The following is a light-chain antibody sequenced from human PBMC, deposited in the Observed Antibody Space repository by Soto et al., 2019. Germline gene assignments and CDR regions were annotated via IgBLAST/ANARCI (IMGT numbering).Light chain of an antibody. Sequence: QSALTQPASVSGSPGPSITISCTGTSSDVGGYNYVSWYHQHPGKAPKLMIYDVSNRPSGVSNRFSGSKSVNTASLTISGLQAEDEADYYCSSYTSSSPPLFGGGTKVTVL. CDR1: SSDVGGYNY. J-gene: IGLJ2*01. CDR3: SSYTSSSPPL. V-gene: IGLV2-14*01. CDR2: DVS.